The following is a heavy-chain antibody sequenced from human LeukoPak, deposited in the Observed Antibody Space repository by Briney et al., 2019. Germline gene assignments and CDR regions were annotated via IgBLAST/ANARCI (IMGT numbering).Heavy chain of an antibody. V-gene: IGHV4-4*09. J-gene: IGHJ4*02. CDR2: IYHSGNT. D-gene: IGHD2-2*01. CDR3: AAMTRRGQYYFDN. CDR1: GVSITTYY. Sequence: SETLSLTCTVSGVSITTYYWSWVRQPPGKGLEWFGFIYHSGNTNYNPSLKSRVTMSVDTSKSQFSLRLSSVTAADTAVYYCAAMTRRGQYYFDNWGQGTLVTVSS.